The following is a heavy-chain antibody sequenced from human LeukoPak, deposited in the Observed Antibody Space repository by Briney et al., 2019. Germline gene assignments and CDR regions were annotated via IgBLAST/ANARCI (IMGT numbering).Heavy chain of an antibody. D-gene: IGHD5-24*01. V-gene: IGHV3-53*01. CDR3: AGSVEMATIMFDY. J-gene: IGHJ4*02. Sequence: PGGSLRLSCAVSGSTFSSYAMSWVRQAPGKGLEWVSVIYSGGSTYYGDSVKGRFTISRDNSKNTLYLQMNSLRDEDTAVYYCAGSVEMATIMFDYWGQGTLVTVSS. CDR1: GSTFSSYA. CDR2: IYSGGST.